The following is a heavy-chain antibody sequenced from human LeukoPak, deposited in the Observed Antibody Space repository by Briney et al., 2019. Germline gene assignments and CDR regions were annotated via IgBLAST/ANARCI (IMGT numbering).Heavy chain of an antibody. CDR1: GFTFSSYW. CDR2: IKQDGSEK. Sequence: GGSLRLSCAASGFTFSSYWMSWVRQAPGKGLEWVANIKQDGSEKYYVDSVKGRFTISRDNAKNSLYLQMNSLRAEDTAVYYCARGGARIAAAGTEGAFDIWGQGTMVTVSS. CDR3: ARGGARIAAAGTEGAFDI. J-gene: IGHJ3*02. D-gene: IGHD6-13*01. V-gene: IGHV3-7*01.